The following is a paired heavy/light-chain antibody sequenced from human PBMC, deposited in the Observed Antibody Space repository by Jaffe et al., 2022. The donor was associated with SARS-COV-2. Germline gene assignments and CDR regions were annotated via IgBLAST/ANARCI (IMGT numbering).Light chain of an antibody. CDR2: DVS. J-gene: IGLJ2*01. CDR3: CSYAGSYTLHVV. Sequence: QSALTQPRSVSGSPGQSVTISCTGTSSDVGGYNYVSWYQQHPGKAPKLMIYDVSKRPSGVPDRFSGSKSGNTASLTISGLQAEDEADYYCCSYAGSYTLHVVFGGGTKLTVL. CDR1: SSDVGGYNY. V-gene: IGLV2-11*01.
Heavy chain of an antibody. CDR3: ARDRSWFGESRYLDV. J-gene: IGHJ6*02. D-gene: IGHD3-10*01. V-gene: IGHV3-11*01. Sequence: QVQLVESGGGLVKPGGSLRLSCAASGFTFSDYYMSWIRQAPGKGLEWVSYISSSGSTIYYADSVKGRFTISRDNAKNSLYLQMNSLRAEDTAVYYCARDRSWFGESRYLDVWGQGTTVTVSS. CDR1: GFTFSDYY. CDR2: ISSSGSTI.